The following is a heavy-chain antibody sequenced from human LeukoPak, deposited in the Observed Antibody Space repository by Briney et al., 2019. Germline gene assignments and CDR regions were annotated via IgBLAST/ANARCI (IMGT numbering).Heavy chain of an antibody. D-gene: IGHD6-19*01. CDR2: ISYDGSNK. Sequence: PGRSLRLSCAASGFTFSSYGMHWVRQAPGKGLEWVAVISYDGSNKYYADSVKGRFTISRDNSKNTLYLQMNSLRAEDTAVYYCAKGGYSSGWYSPFWYWGQGTLVTVSS. CDR1: GFTFSSYG. CDR3: AKGGYSSGWYSPFWY. J-gene: IGHJ4*02. V-gene: IGHV3-30*18.